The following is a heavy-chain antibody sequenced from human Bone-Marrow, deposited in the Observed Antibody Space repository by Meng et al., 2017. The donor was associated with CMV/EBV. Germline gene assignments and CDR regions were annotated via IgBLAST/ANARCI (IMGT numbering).Heavy chain of an antibody. CDR2: IYYSGST. CDR1: GGSISSYY. Sequence: SETLSPTCTVSGGSISSYYWSWIRQPPGKGLEWIGYIYYSGSTNYNPSLKSRVTISVDTSKNQFSLKLSSVTAADTAVYYCAREGSNSSHDYWGQGTLVTVSS. J-gene: IGHJ4*02. V-gene: IGHV4-59*01. D-gene: IGHD6-13*01. CDR3: AREGSNSSHDY.